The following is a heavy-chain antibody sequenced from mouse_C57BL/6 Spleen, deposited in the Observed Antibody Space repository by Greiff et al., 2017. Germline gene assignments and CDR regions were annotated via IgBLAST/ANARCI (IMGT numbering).Heavy chain of an antibody. Sequence: QVQLQQPGAELVLPGASVKLSCKASGYTFTSYWMHWVKQRPGQGLEWIGEIDPSDSYTNYNQKFKGKSTLTVDKSSSTAYMQLSSLTSEDSAVYYCARYHGYTWFAYWGQGTLVTVSA. CDR2: IDPSDSYT. V-gene: IGHV1-69*01. D-gene: IGHD2-2*01. J-gene: IGHJ3*01. CDR3: ARYHGYTWFAY. CDR1: GYTFTSYW.